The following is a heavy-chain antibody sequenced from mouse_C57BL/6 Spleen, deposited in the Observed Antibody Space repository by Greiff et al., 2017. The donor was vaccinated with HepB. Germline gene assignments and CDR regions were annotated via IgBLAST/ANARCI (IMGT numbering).Heavy chain of an antibody. CDR1: GYTFTSYW. J-gene: IGHJ2*01. CDR2: IHPNSGST. Sequence: QVQLQQPGAELVKPGASVKLSCKASGYTFTSYWMHWVKQRPGQGLEWIGMIHPNSGSTNYNEKFKSKATLTVDKSSSTAYMQLSSLTSEDSAVYYCARCSNYPYYFDYWGQGTTLTVSS. V-gene: IGHV1-64*01. D-gene: IGHD2-5*01. CDR3: ARCSNYPYYFDY.